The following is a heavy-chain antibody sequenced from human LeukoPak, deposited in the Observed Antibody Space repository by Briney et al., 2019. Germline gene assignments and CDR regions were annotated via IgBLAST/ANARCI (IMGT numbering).Heavy chain of an antibody. Sequence: PGGSLCLSCAASGFTFSRYSANWVRQAPGKGLEWVAYIRTSSGGIYYADSVKGRFTISTDTAKNSLYLEMNNLRDGDTAVYYCARDDSWAFDYWGQGTLVSVPS. CDR3: ARDDSWAFDY. D-gene: IGHD2-21*02. CDR1: GFTFSRYS. V-gene: IGHV3-48*02. J-gene: IGHJ4*02. CDR2: IRTSSGGI.